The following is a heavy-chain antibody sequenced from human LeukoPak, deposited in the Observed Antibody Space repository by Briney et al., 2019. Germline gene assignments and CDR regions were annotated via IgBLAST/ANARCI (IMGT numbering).Heavy chain of an antibody. CDR2: ISYDGINK. V-gene: IGHV3-30*04. J-gene: IGHJ3*02. CDR3: ARDIGYCSGGSCSNDAFDI. D-gene: IGHD2-15*01. Sequence: GGSLRLSCAASGFTFSSYAMHWVRQAPGKGLDWGAVISYDGINKYYADSVKGRFTISRDNSKNTLYLQMNSLRAEDTAVYYCARDIGYCSGGSCSNDAFDIWGQGTMVTVSS. CDR1: GFTFSSYA.